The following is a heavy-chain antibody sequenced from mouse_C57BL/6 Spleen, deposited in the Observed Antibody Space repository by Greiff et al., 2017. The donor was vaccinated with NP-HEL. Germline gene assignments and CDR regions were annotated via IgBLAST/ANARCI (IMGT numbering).Heavy chain of an antibody. CDR3: ARDDGYYVPPFAY. CDR2: INPSNGGT. Sequence: QVQLQQPGTELVKPGASVKLSCKASGYTFTSYWMHWVKQRPGQGLEWIGNINPSNGGTNYNEKFKGKATLTVDKSSSTAYMQLSSLTSEDSAVYYCARDDGYYVPPFAYWGQGTLVTVSA. D-gene: IGHD2-3*01. J-gene: IGHJ3*01. CDR1: GYTFTSYW. V-gene: IGHV1-53*01.